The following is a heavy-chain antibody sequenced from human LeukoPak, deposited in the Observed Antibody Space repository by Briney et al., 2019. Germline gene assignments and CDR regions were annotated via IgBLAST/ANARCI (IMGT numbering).Heavy chain of an antibody. J-gene: IGHJ3*02. CDR3: AREGCFDSSGYNDALDI. CDR1: GFTFSDYY. CDR2: ITSSSHYT. Sequence: GGSLRLSCAASGFTFSDYYMSWLRQPPGKGLEWLSYITSSSHYTHYADSVKGRFTISRDNSKNTLYLQMNSLRGEDTAVYYCAREGCFDSSGYNDALDIWGQGTMVTVSS. D-gene: IGHD3-22*01. V-gene: IGHV3-11*05.